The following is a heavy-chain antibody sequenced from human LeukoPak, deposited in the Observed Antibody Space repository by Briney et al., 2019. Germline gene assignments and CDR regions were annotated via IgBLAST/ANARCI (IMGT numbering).Heavy chain of an antibody. D-gene: IGHD3-10*01. CDR3: ARAESLHYYGSGSYYNGVDY. CDR2: INPNSGGT. Sequence: ASVTVSCKASGYTFTGYYMHWVRQAPGQGLEWMGWINPNSGGTNYAQKFQGRVTMTRDTSISTAYMELSRLRSDDTAVYYCARAESLHYYGSGSYYNGVDYWGQGTLVTVSS. V-gene: IGHV1-2*02. J-gene: IGHJ4*02. CDR1: GYTFTGYY.